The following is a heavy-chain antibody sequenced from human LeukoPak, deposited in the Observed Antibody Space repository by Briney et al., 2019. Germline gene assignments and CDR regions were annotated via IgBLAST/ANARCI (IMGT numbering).Heavy chain of an antibody. CDR2: IAYDGSDK. V-gene: IGHV3-30*04. J-gene: IGHJ4*02. Sequence: GRSLRLSCAASGFTFSSFAMHWVRQAPGRGLEWVAVIAYDGSDKYYADSVKGRFTISRDNAKNSLYLQMNSLRAEDTAVYYCAKEPEWELPVYWGQGTLVTVSS. CDR3: AKEPEWELPVY. CDR1: GFTFSSFA. D-gene: IGHD3-10*01.